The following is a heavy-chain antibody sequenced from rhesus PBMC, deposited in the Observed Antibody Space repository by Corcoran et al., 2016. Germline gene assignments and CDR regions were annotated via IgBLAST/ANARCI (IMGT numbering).Heavy chain of an antibody. CDR1: GFTFSGYD. D-gene: IGHD4-11*01. Sequence: EVQLVESGGGLVQPGGSLRLSCAASGFTFSGYDMNWVRQAPGKGLEWVSYISYTGQTIYYAYSGKCRFTISRDNAKKSLSLQMSSLRAEDTAVYYCTRETTGFEFWGQGALVTVSS. CDR3: TRETTGFEF. V-gene: IGHV3-136*01. J-gene: IGHJ1*01. CDR2: ISYTGQTI.